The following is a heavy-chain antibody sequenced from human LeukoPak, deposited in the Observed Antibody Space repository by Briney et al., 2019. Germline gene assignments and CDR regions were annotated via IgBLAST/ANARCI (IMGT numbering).Heavy chain of an antibody. Sequence: SETLSLTCAVYGGSFSGYYWSWIRQPPGKGLEWIGEINHSGSTNYNPSLKSRVTISVDTSKNQFSLKLSSVTAADTAVYYCARDLAGDDFWSGDDMDVWGKGTTVTVSS. V-gene: IGHV4-34*01. CDR2: INHSGST. J-gene: IGHJ6*04. CDR1: GGSFSGYY. D-gene: IGHD3-3*01. CDR3: ARDLAGDDFWSGDDMDV.